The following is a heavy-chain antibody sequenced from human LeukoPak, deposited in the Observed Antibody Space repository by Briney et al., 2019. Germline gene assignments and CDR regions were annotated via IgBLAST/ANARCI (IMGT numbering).Heavy chain of an antibody. CDR2: ISGSGGST. Sequence: GGSLRLSCAASGCTFISYAMSWVRQAPGKGLEWVSAISGSGGSTYYADSVKGRFTISRDNSKNTLYLQMNSLRAEDTAVYYCAKVPPVVVVPAAWGQGTLVTVSS. J-gene: IGHJ5*02. CDR3: AKVPPVVVVPAA. V-gene: IGHV3-23*01. D-gene: IGHD2-2*01. CDR1: GCTFISYA.